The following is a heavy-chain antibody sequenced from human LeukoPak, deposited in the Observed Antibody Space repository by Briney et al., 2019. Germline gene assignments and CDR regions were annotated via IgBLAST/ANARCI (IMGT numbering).Heavy chain of an antibody. Sequence: GXECIGSTYYSGSAYYNPSLKSRVTISVDTSKNQFSLKLTSVTAADTAVYYCARHWVVTPNYWGQGTLVTVSS. D-gene: IGHD4-23*01. J-gene: IGHJ4*02. CDR3: ARHWVVTPNY. CDR2: TYYSGSA. V-gene: IGHV4-39*01.